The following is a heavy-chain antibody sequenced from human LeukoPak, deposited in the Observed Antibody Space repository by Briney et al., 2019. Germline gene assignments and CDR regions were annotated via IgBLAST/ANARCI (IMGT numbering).Heavy chain of an antibody. CDR2: ISSSSSYI. CDR1: GFTFSTYG. D-gene: IGHD3-10*01. CDR3: ARLDGSGSYYYYYYYMDV. J-gene: IGHJ6*03. V-gene: IGHV3-21*01. Sequence: GGSLRLSCAASGFTFSTYGMSWVRQAPGKGLEWVSSISSSSSYIYYAGSVKGRFTISRDNAKNSLYLQMNSLRAEDTAVYYCARLDGSGSYYYYYYYMDVWGKGTTVTISS.